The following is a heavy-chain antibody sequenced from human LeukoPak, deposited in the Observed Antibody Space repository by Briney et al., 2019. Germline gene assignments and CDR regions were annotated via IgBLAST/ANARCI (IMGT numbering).Heavy chain of an antibody. V-gene: IGHV4-39*01. CDR1: GGSISSSSYY. CDR2: IYYSGST. CDR3: ARLKTNYYYMGV. D-gene: IGHD1-14*01. Sequence: PSETLSLTCTVSGGSISSSSYYWGWIRQPPGKGLEWIGSIYYSGSTYYNPSLKSRVTISVDTSKNQFSLKLSSVTAADTAVYSCARLKTNYYYMGVWGKGTTVTVPS. J-gene: IGHJ6*03.